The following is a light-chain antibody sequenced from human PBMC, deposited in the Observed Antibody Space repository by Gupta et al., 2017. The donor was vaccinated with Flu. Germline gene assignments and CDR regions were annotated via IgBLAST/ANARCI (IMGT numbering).Light chain of an antibody. CDR1: VLAEAL. CDR3: QTADSNYNWV. CDR2: KDT. V-gene: IGLV3-25*03. Sequence: PGQTAVITCSGDVLAEALGYWYRQKTGQAPALVMFKDTKRASGIPDRCSGSTSGTTVTLTISGVQPEDEADYYCQTADSNYNWVFGGGTKLTV. J-gene: IGLJ3*02.